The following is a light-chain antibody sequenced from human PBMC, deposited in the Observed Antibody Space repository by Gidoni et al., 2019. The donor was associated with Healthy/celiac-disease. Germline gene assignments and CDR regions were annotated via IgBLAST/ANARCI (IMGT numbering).Light chain of an antibody. V-gene: IGKV3-20*01. J-gene: IGKJ1*01. Sequence: EIVLTQSPGTLSLSPGERATLSCRASQSVSSSYLAWYQQKPGQAPRLLIYGASSRATGIPDRFSGSGSGTDFTLTISRLEPEDFAVYYCQQRPGWTFGQGTKVEIK. CDR1: QSVSSSY. CDR3: QQRPGWT. CDR2: GAS.